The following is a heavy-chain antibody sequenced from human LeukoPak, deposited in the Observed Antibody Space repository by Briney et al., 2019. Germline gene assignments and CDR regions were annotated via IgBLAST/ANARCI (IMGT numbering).Heavy chain of an antibody. Sequence: PGGSLRLSCAVSGFTFADYGMRWVRQAPGKGLEWVSGISWNSGTIGYADSVKGRFTISRDNSKNTLYLQMNSLRAEDTAVYYCAKSGITGTPSGYWGQGTLVTVSS. D-gene: IGHD1-7*01. CDR1: GFTFADYG. V-gene: IGHV3-9*01. CDR2: ISWNSGTI. J-gene: IGHJ4*02. CDR3: AKSGITGTPSGY.